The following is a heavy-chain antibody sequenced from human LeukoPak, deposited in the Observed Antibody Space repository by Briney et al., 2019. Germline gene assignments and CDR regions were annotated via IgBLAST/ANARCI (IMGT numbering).Heavy chain of an antibody. V-gene: IGHV4-39*01. Sequence: SETLSLTCTVSGGSISSSSYYWGWIRQPPGKGLEWIGSIYYRGTTYYNPSLKSRVTMSVDTSKNQFSLKLSSVTAADTAVYYCARGGGSFSLPHSSLDPWGQGTLVIVSS. CDR2: IYYRGTT. D-gene: IGHD2-15*01. CDR1: GGSISSSSYY. J-gene: IGHJ5*02. CDR3: ARGGGSFSLPHSSLDP.